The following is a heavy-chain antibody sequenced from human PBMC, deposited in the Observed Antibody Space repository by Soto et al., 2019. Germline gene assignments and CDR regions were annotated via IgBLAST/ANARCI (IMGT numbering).Heavy chain of an antibody. J-gene: IGHJ6*02. V-gene: IGHV3-23*01. CDR3: AKRYGSGSYRDFNSYYGMDI. D-gene: IGHD3-10*01. CDR1: RFTFRNYG. CDR2: ISPTGEQR. Sequence: QPGGSLRLSCAASRFTFRNYGMSWVRQGPGKGLEWVSGISPTGEQRFYVDSVKGRFFISRDNSQNTLSLEMSNLRADDTAVYYCAKRYGSGSYRDFNSYYGMDIWGQGTSVTVSS.